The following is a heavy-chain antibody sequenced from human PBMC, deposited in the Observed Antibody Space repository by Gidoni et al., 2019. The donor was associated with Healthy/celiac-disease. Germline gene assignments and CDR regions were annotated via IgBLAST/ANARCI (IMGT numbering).Heavy chain of an antibody. V-gene: IGHV4-4*02. CDR1: GGSISSSNW. CDR3: ARLLNDYGDYVSPAGAFDI. D-gene: IGHD4-17*01. Sequence: QVQLQESGPGLVKPSGTLSLTCAVSGGSISSSNWWSWVRQPPGKGLEWIGEIYHSGSTNYNPSLKSRVTISVDKSKNQFSLKLSSVTAADTAVYYCARLLNDYGDYVSPAGAFDIWGQGTMVTVSS. CDR2: IYHSGST. J-gene: IGHJ3*02.